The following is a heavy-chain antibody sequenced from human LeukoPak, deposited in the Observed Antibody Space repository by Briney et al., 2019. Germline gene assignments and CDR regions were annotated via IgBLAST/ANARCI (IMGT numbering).Heavy chain of an antibody. CDR3: AREGSCSIGPPDY. CDR1: GFTFSSYW. D-gene: IGHD2-2*01. Sequence: QPGGSLRLSCTASGFTFSSYWMTWVRQAPGKGLEWVASMKQYGNENYYVESVKGRFIISRDNAKNSLYLQMNSLRVEDTAFYYCAREGSCSIGPPDYWGQGTLVTVSS. CDR2: MKQYGNEN. J-gene: IGHJ4*02. V-gene: IGHV3-7*01.